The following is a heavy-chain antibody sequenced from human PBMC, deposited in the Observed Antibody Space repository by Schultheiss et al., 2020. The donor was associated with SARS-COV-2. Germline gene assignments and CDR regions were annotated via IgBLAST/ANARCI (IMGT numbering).Heavy chain of an antibody. CDR1: GGSFSGYY. V-gene: IGHV4-59*12. CDR2: IYYSGST. D-gene: IGHD3-10*01. Sequence: SQTLSLTCAVYGGSFSGYYWSWIRQPPGKGLEWIGYIYYSGSTNYNPSLKSRVTISVDKSKNQFSLKLSSVTAADTAVYYCARDFGMVRENWFDPWGQGTLVTVSS. J-gene: IGHJ5*02. CDR3: ARDFGMVRENWFDP.